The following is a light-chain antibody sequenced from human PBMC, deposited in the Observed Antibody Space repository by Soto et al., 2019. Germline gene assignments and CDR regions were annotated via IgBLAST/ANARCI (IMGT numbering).Light chain of an antibody. J-gene: IGLJ2*01. Sequence: QSALTQPASVSGSPGQSITISCTGTTSDVGGYNFVSWYQQHPGKAPKLIIYEVSDRPSGVSNRFSGSKSGNTASLTISGRQAEDEADYYCCSYTTSSTRVVFGGGTKLTVL. V-gene: IGLV2-14*01. CDR3: CSYTTSSTRVV. CDR1: TSDVGGYNF. CDR2: EVS.